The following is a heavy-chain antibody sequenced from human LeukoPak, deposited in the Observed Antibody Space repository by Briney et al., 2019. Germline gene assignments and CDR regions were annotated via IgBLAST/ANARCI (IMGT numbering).Heavy chain of an antibody. CDR1: GGSISSGGYY. V-gene: IGHV4-30-2*01. CDR3: ARVYSRPRHPYFDY. CDR2: IYHSGST. Sequence: PSQTLSLTCTVSGGSISSGGYYWSWIRQPPGKGLEWIGYIYHSGSTYYNPSLKSRVTISVDRPKNQFSLKLSSVTAADTAVYYCARVYSRPRHPYFDYWGQGTLVTVSA. D-gene: IGHD6-13*01. J-gene: IGHJ4*02.